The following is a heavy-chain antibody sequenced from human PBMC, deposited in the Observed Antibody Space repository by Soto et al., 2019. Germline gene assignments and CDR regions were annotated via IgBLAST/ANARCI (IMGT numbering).Heavy chain of an antibody. J-gene: IGHJ5*02. Sequence: ASVKVSCKASGYTFTGYYMHWVRQAPGQGLEWMGWINPNSGGTNYAQKFQGWVTMTRDTSISTAYMELSRLRSDDTAVYYCARGWYCSGGSCYSGTIRFDWFDPWGQGTLVTVSS. V-gene: IGHV1-2*04. CDR1: GYTFTGYY. D-gene: IGHD2-15*01. CDR3: ARGWYCSGGSCYSGTIRFDWFDP. CDR2: INPNSGGT.